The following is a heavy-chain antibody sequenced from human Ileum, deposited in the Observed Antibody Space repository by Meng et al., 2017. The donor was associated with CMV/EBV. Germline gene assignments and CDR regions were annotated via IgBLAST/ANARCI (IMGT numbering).Heavy chain of an antibody. CDR3: TRGSSGSYEWYDP. CDR1: CGYISSSY. D-gene: IGHD1-26*01. V-gene: IGHV4-59*01. CDR2: ISFSGSA. Sequence: QRQASGPCLVKPSETLSLTCTVSCGYISSSYWSWIRQHPGKGLEWIGYISFSGSASYNPSLKSRVTISIDTSKNQFSLKLTSVTTADTAVYYCTRGSSGSYEWYDPWGQGTLVTVSS. J-gene: IGHJ5*02.